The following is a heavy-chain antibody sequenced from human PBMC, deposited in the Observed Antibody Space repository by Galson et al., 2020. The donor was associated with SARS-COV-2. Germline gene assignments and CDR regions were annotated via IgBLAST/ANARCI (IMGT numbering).Heavy chain of an antibody. CDR3: ASRKQLVNMGFDY. D-gene: IGHD6-13*01. V-gene: IGHV4-34*01. CDR1: GGSFSGYY. CDR2: INHSGST. Sequence: SETLSLTCAVYGGSFSGYYWSWIRQPPGKGLEWIGEINHSGSTNYNPSLKSRVTISVDTSKNQFSLKLSSVTAADTAVYYCASRKQLVNMGFDYWGQGTLVTVSS. J-gene: IGHJ4*02.